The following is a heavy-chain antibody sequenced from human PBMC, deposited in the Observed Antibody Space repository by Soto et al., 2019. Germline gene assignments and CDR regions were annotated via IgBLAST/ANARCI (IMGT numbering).Heavy chain of an antibody. J-gene: IGHJ4*02. CDR3: RVTGVWEGDY. CDR1: GYTFSGFY. CDR2: IYPDSGGP. D-gene: IGHD2-21*02. Sequence: QVQLVQSGAEVQKPGASVKVSCRTSGYTFSGFYIHWVRHSPGQGLESMGWIYPDSGGPAYAQQFQGGVTRTRDTSVSAADRELSRRRSDDTGVYDVRVTGVWEGDYWGQGTLVTVSS. V-gene: IGHV1-2*02.